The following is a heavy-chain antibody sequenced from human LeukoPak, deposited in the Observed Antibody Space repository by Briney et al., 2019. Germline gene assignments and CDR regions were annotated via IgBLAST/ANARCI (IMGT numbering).Heavy chain of an antibody. J-gene: IGHJ4*02. V-gene: IGHV3-23*01. D-gene: IGHD1-26*01. Sequence: PGGSLRLSCAASGFTFSNYAMSWVRQAPGKGLEWVSTFSGSGGNTYYADSVKGRFTISRDNSKNTLYLQMNSLRAEDTAIYYCAKVIVGVTGGGGFDYWGQGTLVTISS. CDR3: AKVIVGVTGGGGFDY. CDR2: FSGSGGNT. CDR1: GFTFSNYA.